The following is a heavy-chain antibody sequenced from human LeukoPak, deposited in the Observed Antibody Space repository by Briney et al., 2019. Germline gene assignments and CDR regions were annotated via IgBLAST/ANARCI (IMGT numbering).Heavy chain of an antibody. D-gene: IGHD2-21*02. Sequence: SETLSLTCTVSGGSINNFYWSWIRQPPGKGLEGLGFIFYSGTTNYNPSLESRVSMSVDTSRNQFSLNLRSLTAADTAVYYCARHPRGDSRNPPASFDIWGQGTVVTVSS. CDR1: GGSINNFY. CDR3: ARHPRGDSRNPPASFDI. J-gene: IGHJ3*02. CDR2: IFYSGTT. V-gene: IGHV4-59*08.